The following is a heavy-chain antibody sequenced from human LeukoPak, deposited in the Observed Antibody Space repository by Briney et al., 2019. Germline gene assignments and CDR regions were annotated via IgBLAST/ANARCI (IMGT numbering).Heavy chain of an antibody. CDR1: GGSISSSNYY. D-gene: IGHD1-26*01. CDR2: IYYSGST. CDR3: SRFPRTRYSGTYYDAFDI. Sequence: SETLSLTCTVSGGSISSSNYYWGWIRQPPGKGLEWIGSIYYSGSTYYNPSLQSRVTISVDTSKNQFSLKLTSVTAADTAVYFCSRFPRTRYSGTYYDAFDIWGQGTMVTVSS. V-gene: IGHV4-39*01. J-gene: IGHJ3*02.